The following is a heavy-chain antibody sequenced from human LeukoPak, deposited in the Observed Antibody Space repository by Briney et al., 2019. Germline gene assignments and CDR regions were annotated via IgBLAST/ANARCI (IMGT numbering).Heavy chain of an antibody. D-gene: IGHD3-3*01. V-gene: IGHV3-23*01. J-gene: IGHJ4*02. CDR2: ISGTGGNT. Sequence: PGGSLRLSCAASGFTFSSYAMSWVRQAPGKGLEWASAISGTGGNTYYADSVKGRFTISRDNSKNTLYLQMNSLRAEDTAVYYCAKDRSAMDYWGQGTLVTVSS. CDR1: GFTFSSYA. CDR3: AKDRSAMDY.